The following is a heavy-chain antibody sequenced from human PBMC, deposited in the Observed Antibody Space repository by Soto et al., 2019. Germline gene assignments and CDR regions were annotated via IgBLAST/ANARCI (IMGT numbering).Heavy chain of an antibody. CDR1: GFTFNNYA. CDR2: IRNSGGFT. Sequence: VQLLESGGGLVQPGGSLRLSYAASGFTFNNYAMNWVRQAPGKGLEWVSAIRNSGGFTYYADSVKGRFTISRDNSKKPLYLHMTSLRAEDTALYYCAKDYFETKGPYFFDYWGQGTLVTVSS. D-gene: IGHD1-26*01. J-gene: IGHJ4*02. V-gene: IGHV3-23*01. CDR3: AKDYFETKGPYFFDY.